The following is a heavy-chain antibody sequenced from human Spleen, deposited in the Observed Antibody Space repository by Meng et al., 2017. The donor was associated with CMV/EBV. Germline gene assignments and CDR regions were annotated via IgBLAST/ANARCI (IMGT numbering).Heavy chain of an antibody. CDR2: IYSGGSST. J-gene: IGHJ2*01. D-gene: IGHD6-19*01. V-gene: IGHV3-23*03. CDR1: GFTFSSYV. Sequence: GGSLRLSCAASGFTFSSYVMSWVRQAPGKGLEWVSVIYSGGSSTYYADSVKGRFTISRDNSKNTLYLQMNSLIAEDTAVYYCAKDQGSGSYWYFDLWGRGTLVTVSS. CDR3: AKDQGSGSYWYFDL.